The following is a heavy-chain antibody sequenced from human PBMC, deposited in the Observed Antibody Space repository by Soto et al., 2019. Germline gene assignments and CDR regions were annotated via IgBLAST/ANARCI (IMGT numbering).Heavy chain of an antibody. CDR1: GDSVSGNSAA. CDR3: ASEFPYYVSSDSYLDY. J-gene: IGHJ4*02. D-gene: IGHD3-16*01. Sequence: PSQTLSLTCAISGDSVSGNSAAWNWIRQSPSRGLEWLGRTYYRSRLYNEYAVSVKSRITVTPDTSKNQFSLHLNSVTPEDTAVYYCASEFPYYVSSDSYLDYWGQGALVTVSS. V-gene: IGHV6-1*01. CDR2: TYYRSRLYN.